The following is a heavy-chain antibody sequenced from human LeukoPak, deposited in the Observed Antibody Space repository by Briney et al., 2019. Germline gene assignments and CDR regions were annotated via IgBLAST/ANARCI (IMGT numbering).Heavy chain of an antibody. CDR2: INHSGST. Sequence: SETLSLTCAVYGGSFSGYYWSWIRQPPGKGLEWIGEINHSGSTNYNPSLKSRVTISVDMSKNQFSLKLGSVTAADTAVYYCARAEQWLVPDAFDIWGQGTMVTVSS. J-gene: IGHJ3*02. V-gene: IGHV4-34*01. CDR1: GGSFSGYY. CDR3: ARAEQWLVPDAFDI. D-gene: IGHD6-19*01.